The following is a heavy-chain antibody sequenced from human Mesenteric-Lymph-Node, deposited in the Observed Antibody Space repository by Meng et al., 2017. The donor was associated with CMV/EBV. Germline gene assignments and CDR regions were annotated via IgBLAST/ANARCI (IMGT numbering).Heavy chain of an antibody. CDR1: GGTFSSYA. Sequence: SVKVSCKASGGTFSSYAISWVRQAPGQGLEWMGGIIPIFGTANYAQKFQGRVTITADKSTSTAYMELSSLRSEDTAVYYCANNYYDSSGLDYWGQGTLVTVSS. V-gene: IGHV1-69*06. CDR2: IIPIFGTA. D-gene: IGHD3-22*01. CDR3: ANNYYDSSGLDY. J-gene: IGHJ4*02.